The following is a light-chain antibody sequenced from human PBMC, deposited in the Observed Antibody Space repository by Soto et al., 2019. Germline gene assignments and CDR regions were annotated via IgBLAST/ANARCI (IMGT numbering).Light chain of an antibody. V-gene: IGKV1-39*01. CDR3: QQGHSTPYT. CDR2: SAS. CDR1: QNIRTY. J-gene: IGKJ2*01. Sequence: DIQMTQSPYSLSASVGDSATITCRASQNIRTYLNWYQQKPGRAPKLLIHSASALPSGVPSRFSGSGSGTEFTLTMSGLQPEDFATYYCQQGHSTPYTFGQGTKVDIK.